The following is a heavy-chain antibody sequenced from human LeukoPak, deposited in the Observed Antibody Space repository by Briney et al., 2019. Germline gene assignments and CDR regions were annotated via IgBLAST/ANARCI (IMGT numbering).Heavy chain of an antibody. D-gene: IGHD2-2*01. CDR1: GYTSTSYD. CDR3: ARGDCSSTSCHNWFDP. V-gene: IGHV1-8*01. J-gene: IGHJ5*02. Sequence: ASVKVSCKASGYTSTSYDINWVRQATGRGLEWMGWMNPNSGNTGYAQKFQGRVTMTRDTSISTAYMELSSLRSEDTAVYYCARGDCSSTSCHNWFDPWGQGTLVTVSS. CDR2: MNPNSGNT.